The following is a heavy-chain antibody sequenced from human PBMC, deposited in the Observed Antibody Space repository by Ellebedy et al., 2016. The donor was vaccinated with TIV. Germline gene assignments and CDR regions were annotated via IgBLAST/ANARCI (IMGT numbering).Heavy chain of an antibody. V-gene: IGHV1-69*04. D-gene: IGHD1-1*01. CDR2: IIPILGIA. J-gene: IGHJ6*02. Sequence: SVKVSCXASGGTFSSYAISWVRQAPGQGLEWMGRIIPILGIANYAQKFQGRVTITADKSTSTAYMELSSLRSEDTAVYYCARYRYVYYVMDVWGQGTTITVSS. CDR3: ARYRYVYYVMDV. CDR1: GGTFSSYA.